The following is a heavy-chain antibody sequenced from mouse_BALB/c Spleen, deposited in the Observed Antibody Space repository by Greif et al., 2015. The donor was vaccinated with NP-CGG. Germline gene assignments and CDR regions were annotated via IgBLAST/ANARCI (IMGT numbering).Heavy chain of an antibody. Sequence: EVQLVESGAELVKPGASVKLSCTASGSNIKDTYMHWVKQRPEQGLEWIGRTDPANGNTKYDPKFQGKATITADTSSNTAYLQLSSLTSEDTAVYYCARCDGYFAWFAYWGQGTLVTVSA. CDR1: GSNIKDTY. D-gene: IGHD2-3*01. CDR3: ARCDGYFAWFAY. CDR2: TDPANGNT. J-gene: IGHJ3*01. V-gene: IGHV14-3*02.